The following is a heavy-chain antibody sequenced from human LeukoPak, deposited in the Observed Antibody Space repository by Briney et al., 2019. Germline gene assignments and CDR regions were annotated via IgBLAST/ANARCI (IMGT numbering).Heavy chain of an antibody. V-gene: IGHV3-7*01. Sequence: GGSLRLSCAASGFTFSSYWMSWVRQAPGKGLEWVANIKQDGSEKYYVDSVKGQFTISRDNAKNSLYLQMNSLRAEDTAVYYCAREHPYNYDYVWGSYRYYFDYWGQGTLVTVSS. CDR2: IKQDGSEK. D-gene: IGHD3-16*02. CDR1: GFTFSSYW. J-gene: IGHJ4*02. CDR3: AREHPYNYDYVWGSYRYYFDY.